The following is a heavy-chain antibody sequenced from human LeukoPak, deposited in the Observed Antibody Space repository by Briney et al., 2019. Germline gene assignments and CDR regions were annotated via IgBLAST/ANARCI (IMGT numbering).Heavy chain of an antibody. V-gene: IGHV3-21*01. J-gene: IGHJ4*02. CDR3: ARFRRSGSYYTDY. D-gene: IGHD3-22*01. CDR1: GFTFSSYS. Sequence: GGSLRLSCAASGFTFSSYSMNWVRQAPGKGLEWVSSISSSSSYLYYADSVKGRFTISRDNAKNSLYLQMNSLRAEDTAVYYCARFRRSGSYYTDYWGQGTLVTVSS. CDR2: ISSSSSYL.